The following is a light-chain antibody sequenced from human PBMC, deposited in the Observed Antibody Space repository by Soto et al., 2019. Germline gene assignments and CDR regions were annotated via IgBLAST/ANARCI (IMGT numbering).Light chain of an antibody. Sequence: AIQLTQSPSSLSASVGDRVTITCRASQGISSALAWYQQKPGKAPKLLIYDASSLESGVPSRFCGSGSGTDFTLTISSLQPEDFATYYCQQFNSYPPLTFGGGTKVEIK. CDR1: QGISSA. CDR2: DAS. CDR3: QQFNSYPPLT. V-gene: IGKV1-13*02. J-gene: IGKJ4*01.